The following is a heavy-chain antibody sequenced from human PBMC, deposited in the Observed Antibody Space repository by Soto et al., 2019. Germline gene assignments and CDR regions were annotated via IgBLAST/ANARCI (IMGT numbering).Heavy chain of an antibody. J-gene: IGHJ3*02. V-gene: IGHV1-8*01. Sequence: ASVKVSCKASGYTFTSYDINWVRQATGQGLEWMGWMNPNSGNTGYAQKFQGRVTMTRNTSISTAYMELSSLRSEDAAVYYCARGLLSNHDAFDIWGQGTMVTVSS. CDR1: GYTFTSYD. CDR3: ARGLLSNHDAFDI. CDR2: MNPNSGNT.